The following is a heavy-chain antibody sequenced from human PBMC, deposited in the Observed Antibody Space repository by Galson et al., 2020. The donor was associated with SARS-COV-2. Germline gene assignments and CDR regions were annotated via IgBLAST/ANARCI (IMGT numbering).Heavy chain of an antibody. D-gene: IGHD3-3*01. CDR1: GGSIKSRRYY. V-gene: IGHV4-39*01. CDR3: ARRGDTVAWFY. CDR2: VLSTGST. J-gene: IGHJ4*02. Sequence: SETLSLTCSVSGGSIKSRRYYWGWIRQPPGKGLEWIVSVLSTGSTAYNPSLKSRVTISVDTSKNQLSLRVTSVTAADAAVYYCARRGDTVAWFYWGQGALVTVSS.